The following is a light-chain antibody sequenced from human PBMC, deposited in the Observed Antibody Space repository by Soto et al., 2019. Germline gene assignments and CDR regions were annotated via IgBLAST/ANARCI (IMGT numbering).Light chain of an antibody. Sequence: QSVLTQPPSASGSPGQSVTISCTGTTREVGGYNYVSWYQQRPGKAPKRMISEVSKRPSGVPDRFSGSKSGNTASLTVFGLQAEDDADYYCSSFAGNNNLVFGGGTQLTVL. J-gene: IGLJ2*01. CDR3: SSFAGNNNLV. V-gene: IGLV2-8*01. CDR1: TREVGGYNY. CDR2: EVS.